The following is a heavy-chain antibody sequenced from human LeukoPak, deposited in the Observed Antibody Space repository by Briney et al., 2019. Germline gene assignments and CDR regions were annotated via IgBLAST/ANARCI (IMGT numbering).Heavy chain of an antibody. CDR2: INWNGGST. CDR3: ARERVSSSAPDFDY. J-gene: IGHJ4*02. CDR1: GFTFDDYG. V-gene: IGHV3-20*04. D-gene: IGHD6-13*01. Sequence: GGSLRHSCAASGFTFDDYGMSWVRQAPGKGLEWVSGINWNGGSTGNADSVKGQFTISRDNAKNSLYLQMNSLRAEDTALYYCARERVSSSAPDFDYWGQGTLVTVST.